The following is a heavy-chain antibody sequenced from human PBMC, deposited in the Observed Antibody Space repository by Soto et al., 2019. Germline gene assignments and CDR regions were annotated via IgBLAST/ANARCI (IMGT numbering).Heavy chain of an antibody. CDR3: VRGMKTAVFYGMDV. V-gene: IGHV3-21*01. CDR1: GFNFSRSS. D-gene: IGHD2-2*01. Sequence: EVQVVESGGGLVEPGGSLRLSCAASGFNFSRSSMNWVRQAPGEGLVWVASISTSSNLIYYEDSVKGRFTVSRDNTKNAMHLQLISLKAEDAAICYSVRGMKTAVFYGMDVWGQGTTVTVSS. J-gene: IGHJ6*02. CDR2: ISTSSNLI.